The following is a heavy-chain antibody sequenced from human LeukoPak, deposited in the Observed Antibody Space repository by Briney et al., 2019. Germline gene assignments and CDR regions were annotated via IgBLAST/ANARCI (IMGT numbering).Heavy chain of an antibody. CDR2: ISSSGSTM. CDR1: GFTFRSYE. V-gene: IGHV3-48*03. D-gene: IGHD4-17*01. J-gene: IGHJ4*02. CDR3: CAGGDYWDFDY. Sequence: GGSLRLSCVASGFTFRSYEMNWVRQAPGKGLEWVSYISSSGSTMYYADSVKGRFTISRDNAKNSLYLQMNSLRAEDTAVYYCCAGGDYWDFDYWGQGTLVTVSS.